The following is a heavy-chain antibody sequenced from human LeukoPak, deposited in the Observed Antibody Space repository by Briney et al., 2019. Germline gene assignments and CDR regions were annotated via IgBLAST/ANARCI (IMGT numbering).Heavy chain of an antibody. D-gene: IGHD6-19*01. CDR1: GFTFSSYA. CDR2: ISSSGGST. J-gene: IGHJ4*02. Sequence: PGGSLRLSCAASGFTFSSYAMSWVRQAPGKGLEWVSAISSSGGSTYYADSVKGRFTISRDNSKNTLYLQMNSLRAEDTAVYYCARYSSGWSYFDYWGQGTLVTVSS. V-gene: IGHV3-23*01. CDR3: ARYSSGWSYFDY.